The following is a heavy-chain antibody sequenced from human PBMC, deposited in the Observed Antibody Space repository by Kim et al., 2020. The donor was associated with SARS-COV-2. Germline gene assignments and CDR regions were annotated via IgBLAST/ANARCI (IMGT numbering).Heavy chain of an antibody. J-gene: IGHJ6*02. CDR2: INPNKGGT. CDR1: GYTFTGYY. Sequence: ASVKVSCKASGYTFTGYYMHWVRQAPGQGLEWMGRINPNKGGTNYAQKFQGRLTMTRDTSIITVYMELSRLRSDDTAVYYCARDSAIFGVVITPLSYYYGMDIWGQGTTVTVSS. V-gene: IGHV1-2*06. D-gene: IGHD3-3*01. CDR3: ARDSAIFGVVITPLSYYYGMDI.